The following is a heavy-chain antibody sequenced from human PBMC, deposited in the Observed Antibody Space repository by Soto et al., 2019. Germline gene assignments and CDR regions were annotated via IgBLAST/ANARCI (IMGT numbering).Heavy chain of an antibody. CDR1: GDSIRSGEQY. CDR2: IYYSGST. D-gene: IGHD3-9*01. Sequence: KPSEPLSLTCTVSGDSIRSGEQYWSWIRQPPGKGLEWIGYIYYSGSTYYNPSLKSRVTISVDTSNNQFSLELTSVTAADTAVYFCARFDILTVYGCMDVWGQGTTVTVSS. V-gene: IGHV4-30-4*01. CDR3: ARFDILTVYGCMDV. J-gene: IGHJ6*02.